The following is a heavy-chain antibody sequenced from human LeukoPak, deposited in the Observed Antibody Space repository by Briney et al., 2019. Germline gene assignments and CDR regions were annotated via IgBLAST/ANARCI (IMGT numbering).Heavy chain of an antibody. CDR3: ARVPSLGYCSSTSCYKNYYYYYMDV. D-gene: IGHD2-2*02. V-gene: IGHV1-69*05. Sequence: GGSLRLSCAASGGTFSSYAISWVRQAPGQGLEWMGGIIPIFGTANYAQKFQGRVTITTDESTSTAYMELSSLRSEDTAVYYCARVPSLGYCSSTSCYKNYYYYYMDVWGKGTTVTVSS. CDR1: GGTFSSYA. J-gene: IGHJ6*03. CDR2: IIPIFGTA.